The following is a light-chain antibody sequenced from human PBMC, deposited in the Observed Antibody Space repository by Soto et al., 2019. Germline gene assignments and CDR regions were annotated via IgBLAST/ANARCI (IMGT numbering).Light chain of an antibody. CDR2: EVS. CDR3: SSYAGSNKLV. Sequence: QSVLTQPASVSGSPGQSVTISCTGTSNDIGNYNYVSWYQQHPGKAPKFIIYEVSKRPSGVPDRFSGSKSGDTASLTVSGLQPEDEADYYCSSYAGSNKLVFGGGTKLTVL. V-gene: IGLV2-8*01. CDR1: SNDIGNYNY. J-gene: IGLJ3*02.